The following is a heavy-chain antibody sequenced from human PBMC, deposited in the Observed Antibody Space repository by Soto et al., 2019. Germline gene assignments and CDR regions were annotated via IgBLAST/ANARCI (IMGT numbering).Heavy chain of an antibody. CDR2: INHRGST. V-gene: IGHV4-34*01. CDR1: GGSFSGYY. J-gene: IGHJ6*02. Sequence: SETLSLTCAVYGGSFSGYYWSWIRQPPGKGLEWIGEINHRGSTNYNPSLKSRVTISVDTSKNQFSLKLSSVTAADTAVYYCARGYCSGGSCYYYYGMDVWGQGTTVTVSS. D-gene: IGHD2-15*01. CDR3: ARGYCSGGSCYYYYGMDV.